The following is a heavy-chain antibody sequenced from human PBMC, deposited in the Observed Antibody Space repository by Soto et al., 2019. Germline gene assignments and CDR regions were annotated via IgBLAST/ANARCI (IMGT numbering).Heavy chain of an antibody. Sequence: SLTCSVSGGSLSSFTYCWGWIRQPPGKGLEWIGTVYYNENTYYNPSLKSRVTITVDTAKNQFSLNLRSVTAADTAMYFCARRERYCGSPGWSEPWGRRTRVTIAS. CDR2: VYYNENT. V-gene: IGHV4-39*01. CDR3: ARRERYCGSPGWSEP. J-gene: IGHJ5*02. D-gene: IGHD2-21*01. CDR1: GGSLSSFTYC.